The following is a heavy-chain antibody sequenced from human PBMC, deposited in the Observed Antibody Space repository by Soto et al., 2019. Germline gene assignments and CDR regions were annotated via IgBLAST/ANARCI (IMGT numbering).Heavy chain of an antibody. J-gene: IGHJ6*02. D-gene: IGHD5-18*01. CDR2: ISVYNGNT. V-gene: IGHV1-18*01. Sequence: VQLVQSGAEVKKPGASVKVSCKASGYTFSSYGITWVRQATGQGLEWMGWISVYNGNTNYTQKLQGRVTMTTATSPKTAYMELRSLRSDDTAVYYCAREKLLHLWQPYGLDVWGQGTTVTVSS. CDR3: AREKLLHLWQPYGLDV. CDR1: GYTFSSYG.